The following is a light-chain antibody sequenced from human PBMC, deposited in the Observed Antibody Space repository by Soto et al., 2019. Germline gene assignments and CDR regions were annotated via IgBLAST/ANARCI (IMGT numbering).Light chain of an antibody. CDR2: AAS. CDR3: QNYDSAPIT. Sequence: DIHMIEFPASLSASVGDRVSITSRASQGISNYLAWYQQKPGKVPKVLIYAASTLQPGVPSRFSGSGSGTDFTLTINSLHPDDIATYFCQNYDSAPITFGQGTRLEIK. J-gene: IGKJ5*01. V-gene: IGKV1-27*01. CDR1: QGISNY.